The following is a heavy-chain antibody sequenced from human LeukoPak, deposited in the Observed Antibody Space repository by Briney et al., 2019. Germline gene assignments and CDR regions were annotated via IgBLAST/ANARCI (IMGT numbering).Heavy chain of an antibody. CDR1: GFTFSSYG. J-gene: IGHJ4*02. CDR2: IWYDGSKM. D-gene: IGHD3-16*01. Sequence: GGSLRLSCVVSGFTFSSYGMHWLRQAPGKGLEWVAVIWYDGSKMFYGDSVKGRFSVSRDDSKNTLYLQMSSLRAEDTAVYYCTRDGGSGIDYWGQGTLVTVSS. V-gene: IGHV3-33*01. CDR3: TRDGGSGIDY.